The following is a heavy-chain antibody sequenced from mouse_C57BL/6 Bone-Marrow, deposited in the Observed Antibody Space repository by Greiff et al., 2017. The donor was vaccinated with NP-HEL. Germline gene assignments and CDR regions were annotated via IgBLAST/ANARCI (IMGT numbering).Heavy chain of an antibody. V-gene: IGHV1-53*01. Sequence: VQLQQPGTELVKPGASVKLSCKASGYTFTSYWMHWVKQRPGQGLEWIGNINPSNGGTNYNEKFKSKATLTVDKSSSTAYMQLSSLTSEDSAVYYCARSLLYYYGSSFYFDYWGQGTTLTVSS. D-gene: IGHD1-1*01. CDR3: ARSLLYYYGSSFYFDY. J-gene: IGHJ2*01. CDR2: INPSNGGT. CDR1: GYTFTSYW.